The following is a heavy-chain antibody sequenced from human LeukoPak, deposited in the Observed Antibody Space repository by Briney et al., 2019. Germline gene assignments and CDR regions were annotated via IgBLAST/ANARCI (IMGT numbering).Heavy chain of an antibody. J-gene: IGHJ4*02. V-gene: IGHV3-21*01. Sequence: GGSLRLSCAASGFTFSSYSMSWVRQAPGKGLEWVSSISSSSSYIYYADSVKGRFTISRDNAKNSLYLQMNSLRAEDTAVYYCARSPYSSGWSGNYWGQGTLVTVSS. CDR1: GFTFSSYS. D-gene: IGHD6-19*01. CDR2: ISSSSSYI. CDR3: ARSPYSSGWSGNY.